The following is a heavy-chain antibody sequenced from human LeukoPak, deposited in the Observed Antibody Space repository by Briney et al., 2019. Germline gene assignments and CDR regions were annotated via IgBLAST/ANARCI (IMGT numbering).Heavy chain of an antibody. CDR1: GFTFSSYG. CDR3: AKDLRSKVAALDY. D-gene: IGHD6-19*01. Sequence: QSGGSLRLSCAASGFTFSSYGMHWVRQAPGKGLEWVAVIWYDGSNKYYAGSVKGRFTISRDNSKNTLYLQMNSLRAEDTAVFYCAKDLRSKVAALDYWGQGTLVTVSS. CDR2: IWYDGSNK. V-gene: IGHV3-30*02. J-gene: IGHJ4*02.